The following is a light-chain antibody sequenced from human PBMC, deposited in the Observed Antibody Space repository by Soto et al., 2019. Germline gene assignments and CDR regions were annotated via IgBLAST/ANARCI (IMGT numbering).Light chain of an antibody. CDR3: QQYDSYSSGP. Sequence: DIQMTQSPSTLSASVGARVTITCRASQTVNTWLAWYQQKPGKAPKVLIFDASSLKTGVPSRFSGSGSGTEFTLTISNLQPDDFANYYCQQYDSYSSGPFGQGTKVDIK. J-gene: IGKJ1*01. CDR2: DAS. CDR1: QTVNTW. V-gene: IGKV1-5*01.